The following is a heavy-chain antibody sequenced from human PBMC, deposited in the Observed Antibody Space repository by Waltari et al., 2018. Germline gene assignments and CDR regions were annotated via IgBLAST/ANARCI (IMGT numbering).Heavy chain of an antibody. J-gene: IGHJ3*02. CDR3: ARVGDYGGIDAFDI. Sequence: QVQLVQSGAEVKKPGSSVKVSCKASGGTFSSYAISWVRQAPGQGLEWMGGIIPICGTANDAQKFQGRVTITADESTSTAYMELSSLRSEDTAVYYCARVGDYGGIDAFDIWGQGTMVTVSS. CDR1: GGTFSSYA. V-gene: IGHV1-69*01. CDR2: IIPICGTA. D-gene: IGHD4-17*01.